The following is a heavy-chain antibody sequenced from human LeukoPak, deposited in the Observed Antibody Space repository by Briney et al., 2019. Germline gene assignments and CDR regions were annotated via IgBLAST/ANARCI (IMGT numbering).Heavy chain of an antibody. D-gene: IGHD7-27*01. CDR2: IYYSGST. CDR1: GGSISSYY. J-gene: IGHJ5*02. Sequence: SETLSLTCTVSGGSISSYYWSWIRQPPGKGLEWTGYIYYSGSTNYNPSLKSRVTISVDTSKNQFSLKLSSVTAADTAVYYCARTWGYAWFDPWGQGTLVTVSS. V-gene: IGHV4-59*08. CDR3: ARTWGYAWFDP.